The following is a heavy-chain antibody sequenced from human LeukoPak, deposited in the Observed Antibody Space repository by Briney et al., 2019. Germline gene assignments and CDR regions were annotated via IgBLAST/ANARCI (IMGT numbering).Heavy chain of an antibody. J-gene: IGHJ5*02. CDR3: AKDVRRCNGACT. CDR2: ISASGGDT. Sequence: GGSLRLSCAASGFSFSTYSFSWVRQAPGKGLEWVSGISASGGDTFYADSVKGRFTISRDNSKNTLSLQMNSLRVEDTAIYYCAKDVRRCNGACTWGQGALVTVSS. D-gene: IGHD2-8*01. CDR1: GFSFSTYS. V-gene: IGHV3-23*01.